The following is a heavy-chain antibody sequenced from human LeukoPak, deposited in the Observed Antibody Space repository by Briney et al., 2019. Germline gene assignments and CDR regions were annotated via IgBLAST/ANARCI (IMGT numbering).Heavy chain of an antibody. CDR3: TTDTWYSAGH. Sequence: GGSLRLSCTASGFIFSGSWMAWIRQAPGKGLEWVAIIKKDGSEKYYVDSMKGRFTISRDNAKNSLLLQMNSLRAEDTAIYYCTTDTWYSAGHWGQGTLVTVSS. CDR1: GFIFSGSW. J-gene: IGHJ4*02. V-gene: IGHV3-7*03. CDR2: IKKDGSEK. D-gene: IGHD2-15*01.